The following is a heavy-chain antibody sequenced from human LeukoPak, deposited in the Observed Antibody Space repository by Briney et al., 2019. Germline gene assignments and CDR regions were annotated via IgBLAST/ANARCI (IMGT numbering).Heavy chain of an antibody. D-gene: IGHD6-19*01. J-gene: IGHJ4*02. Sequence: SETLSLTCTVSGDSISNYYWSWIRQSPGKGLEWIGYIYHSGGTYYNPSLTGRVTISVDKPKTQFSLKLRSLTAADTAAYYCARQGDSGWYYFDYWDQGTLVTVSS. CDR2: IYHSGGT. V-gene: IGHV4-59*01. CDR1: GDSISNYY. CDR3: ARQGDSGWYYFDY.